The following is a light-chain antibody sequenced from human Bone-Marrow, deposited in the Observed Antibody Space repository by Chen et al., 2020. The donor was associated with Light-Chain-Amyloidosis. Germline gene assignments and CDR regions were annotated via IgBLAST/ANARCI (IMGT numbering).Light chain of an antibody. Sequence: EIVMTHSPATLSVSPGERVTLSCRASQSVSRNLAWYQQKSGQAPRLLIHIVSTRATGIPARFSGGGSGTEFTLTISSMQSEDFAVYYCQQYYNWPPMTFGPGTRLE. J-gene: IGKJ5*01. CDR1: QSVSRN. CDR3: QQYYNWPPMT. V-gene: IGKV3-15*01. CDR2: IVS.